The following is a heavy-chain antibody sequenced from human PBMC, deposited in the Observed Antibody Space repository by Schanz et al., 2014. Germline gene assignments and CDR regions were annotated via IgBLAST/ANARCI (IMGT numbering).Heavy chain of an antibody. CDR3: TRGGYSYALSAFDI. D-gene: IGHD5-18*01. J-gene: IGHJ3*02. CDR1: GYTFTGYY. V-gene: IGHV1-2*04. Sequence: QVQLVQSGAEMKKPGASVKVSFKASGYTFTGYYMHWVRQAPGQGLEWMGWINPNSGTTNYAQKFQGWVTMTTDTSTGTAYMELRSLRSDDTALYYCTRGGYSYALSAFDIWGQGTMVTVSS. CDR2: INPNSGTT.